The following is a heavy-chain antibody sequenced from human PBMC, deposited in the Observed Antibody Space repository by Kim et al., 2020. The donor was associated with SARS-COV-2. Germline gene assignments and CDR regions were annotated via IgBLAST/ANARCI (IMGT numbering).Heavy chain of an antibody. V-gene: IGHV4-61*01. Sequence: SETLSLTCTVSGGSVSSGSYYWSWIRQPPGKGLEWIGYIYYSGSTNYNPSLKSRVTISVDTSKNQFSLKLSSVTAADTAVYYCARVRGYYQAFDYWGQGTLVTVSS. CDR1: GGSVSSGSYY. CDR3: ARVRGYYQAFDY. CDR2: IYYSGST. J-gene: IGHJ4*02. D-gene: IGHD3-22*01.